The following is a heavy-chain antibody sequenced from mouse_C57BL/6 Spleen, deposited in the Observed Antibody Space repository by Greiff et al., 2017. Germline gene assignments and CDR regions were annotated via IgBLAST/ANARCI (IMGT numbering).Heavy chain of an antibody. V-gene: IGHV1-53*01. D-gene: IGHD2-3*01. CDR2: INPSNGGT. Sequence: QVQLQQPGTELVKPGASVKLSCKASGYTFTSYWMHWVKQTPGKGLEWLGNINPSNGGTNYNEKFKSKATLTVDKSSRTAYMQLSSLTSEDSAVYYCASYDGYRYAMDDWGQGTSVTVSS. CDR3: ASYDGYRYAMDD. J-gene: IGHJ4*01. CDR1: GYTFTSYW.